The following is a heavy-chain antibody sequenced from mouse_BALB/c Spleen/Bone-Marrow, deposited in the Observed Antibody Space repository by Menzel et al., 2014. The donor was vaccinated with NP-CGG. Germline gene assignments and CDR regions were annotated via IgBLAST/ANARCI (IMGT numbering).Heavy chain of an antibody. D-gene: IGHD2-3*01. J-gene: IGHJ2*01. CDR2: ISGGTSTI. CDR1: GFTFRSFG. Sequence: EVQRVESGGGLVQPEGPRNLSFAASGFTFRSFGMPWPRTAQEKGLDWVPSISGGTSTIYYADTVKGRFTISRDNPNNTLFLQMTSLRSEDTAMYYGVRGGYYVPSYFDSWGQGTTLTVSS. CDR3: VRGGYYVPSYFDS. V-gene: IGHV5-17*02.